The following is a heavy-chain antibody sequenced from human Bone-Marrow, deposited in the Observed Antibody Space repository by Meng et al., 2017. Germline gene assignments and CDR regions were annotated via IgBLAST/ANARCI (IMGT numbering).Heavy chain of an antibody. CDR2: IYYSGST. CDR1: GGSISSYY. V-gene: IGHV4-59*01. CDR3: ARFGFASVGDYYYYYGMDV. J-gene: IGHJ6*02. D-gene: IGHD2-15*01. Sequence: SETLSLTCTVSGGSISSYYCSWIRQPPGKGLEWIGYIYYSGSTNYNPSLKSRVTISVDTSKNQFSLKLSSVTAADTSVYYCARFGFASVGDYYYYYGMDVWGQGTTVTVSS.